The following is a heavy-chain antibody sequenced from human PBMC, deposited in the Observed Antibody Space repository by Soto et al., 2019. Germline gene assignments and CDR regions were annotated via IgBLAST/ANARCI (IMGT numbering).Heavy chain of an antibody. V-gene: IGHV3-30*18. D-gene: IGHD6-19*01. CDR2: ISYDGSNK. CDR1: GFTFSNYG. J-gene: IGHJ4*02. CDR3: AKNPGYNSGWYSIDY. Sequence: QVQLVESGGGVVQPGRSLRLSCAASGFTFSNYGMHWVRQAPGKGLEWVAVISYDGSNKYYADSVKGRFTISRDNSKNAFYLQMNSLRVEDTAMYYCAKNPGYNSGWYSIDYWGQGTLFTVSS.